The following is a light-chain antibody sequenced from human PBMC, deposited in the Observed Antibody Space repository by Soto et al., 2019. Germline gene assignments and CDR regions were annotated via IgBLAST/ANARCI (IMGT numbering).Light chain of an antibody. CDR2: DAS. Sequence: EIVLTQSPATLSLFPGERATLPCRASQSVSSYLAWYQQKPGQAPRLLIYDASNRATGIPARFSGSGSGTDFTLTISSLEPEDFAVYYCQQRSNWPLITFGQGTRLEIK. CDR3: QQRSNWPLIT. CDR1: QSVSSY. J-gene: IGKJ5*01. V-gene: IGKV3-11*01.